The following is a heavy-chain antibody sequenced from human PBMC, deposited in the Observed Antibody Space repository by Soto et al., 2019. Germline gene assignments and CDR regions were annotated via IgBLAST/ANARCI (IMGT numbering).Heavy chain of an antibody. CDR3: ARVEFDGYNSLSFDY. J-gene: IGHJ4*02. CDR1: GGSVSSGSYY. Sequence: SETLSLTCTVSGGSVSSGSYYWSWIRQPPGKGLEWIGYIYYSGSTNYNLSLKSRVTISVDTSKNQFSLKLSSVTAADTAAYYCARVEFDGYNSLSFDYWGQGTLVTVSS. D-gene: IGHD5-12*01. V-gene: IGHV4-61*01. CDR2: IYYSGST.